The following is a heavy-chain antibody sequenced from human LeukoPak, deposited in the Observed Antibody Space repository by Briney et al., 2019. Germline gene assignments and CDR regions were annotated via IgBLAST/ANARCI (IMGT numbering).Heavy chain of an antibody. J-gene: IGHJ4*02. CDR2: ISGYNGNT. CDR1: GYTFSSYG. CDR3: AREGATRFDS. D-gene: IGHD5-24*01. V-gene: IGHV1-18*01. Sequence: ASVKVSCKASGYTFSSYGITWVRQAPGQGLEWMGWISGYNGNTNYGQKVQGRVTLTTDTSTSTAYMELRSLRSDDTAVYYCAREGATRFDSWGQGTLVTVSS.